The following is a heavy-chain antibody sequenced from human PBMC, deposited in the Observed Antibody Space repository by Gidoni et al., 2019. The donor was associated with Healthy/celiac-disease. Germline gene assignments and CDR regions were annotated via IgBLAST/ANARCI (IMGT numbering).Heavy chain of an antibody. D-gene: IGHD3-10*01. CDR3: ARDRGHYGSGSYYGQYYYYGMDV. CDR1: GFTFSRYA. J-gene: IGHJ6*02. CDR2: RSYDGSNK. V-gene: IGHV3-30*04. Sequence: QVQLVESGGGVVQPGRSLRLSCAAYGFTFSRYAMHWVRQAPGKGLGWVAVRSYDGSNKYNADSVKGRFTISRDNSKNTLYLQMNSLRAEDTAVYYCARDRGHYGSGSYYGQYYYYGMDVWGQGTTVTVSS.